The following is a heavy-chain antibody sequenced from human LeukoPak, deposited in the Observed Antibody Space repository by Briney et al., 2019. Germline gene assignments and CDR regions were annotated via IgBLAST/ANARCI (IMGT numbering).Heavy chain of an antibody. V-gene: IGHV1-2*02. CDR1: GYTFTGYY. CDR2: INPNSGGT. J-gene: IGHJ4*02. D-gene: IGHD2-2*01. CDR3: ARDQALAVPAHNY. Sequence: ASVKVSCKASGYTFTGYYLHWVRQAPGQGLEWMGWINPNSGGTDYAQKFQGRVTMTRDTSISTAYMELSRLRFDDTAVYYCARDQALAVPAHNYWGQGTLVTVSS.